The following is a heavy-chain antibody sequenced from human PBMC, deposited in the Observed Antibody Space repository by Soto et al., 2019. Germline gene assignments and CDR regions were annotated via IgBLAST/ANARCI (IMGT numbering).Heavy chain of an antibody. V-gene: IGHV1-18*01. J-gene: IGHJ4*02. D-gene: IGHD2-15*01. CDR3: ARVGVVVAAATTPDY. Sequence: ASVKVSCKASGYTFTSYGISWVRQAPGQGLEWMGWISAYNGNTNYAQKLQGRVTMTTDTSTSTAYMELRSLRSDDTAVYYCARVGVVVAAATTPDYWGQGTLVTVSS. CDR2: ISAYNGNT. CDR1: GYTFTSYG.